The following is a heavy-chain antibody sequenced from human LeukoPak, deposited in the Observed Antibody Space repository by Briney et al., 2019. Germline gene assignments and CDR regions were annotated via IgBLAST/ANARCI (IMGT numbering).Heavy chain of an antibody. V-gene: IGHV4-59*01. J-gene: IGHJ5*02. D-gene: IGHD3-10*01. CDR2: IYYSGST. CDR1: GGSISSYY. Sequence: PSETLSLTCTVSGGSISSYYWSWIRQPPGKGLEWIGYIYYSGSTNYNPSLKSRVTISVDTSKNQFSLKLSSVTAVDTAVYYCARGGDYYGSGRSNWFDPWGQGTLVTVSS. CDR3: ARGGDYYGSGRSNWFDP.